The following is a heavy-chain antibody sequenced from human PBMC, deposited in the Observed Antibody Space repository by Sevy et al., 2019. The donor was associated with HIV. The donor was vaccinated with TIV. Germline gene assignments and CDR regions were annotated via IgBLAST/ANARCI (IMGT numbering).Heavy chain of an antibody. D-gene: IGHD3-16*01. V-gene: IGHV1-8*01. J-gene: IGHJ5*02. CDR3: ARDLAGSKQGGWFDP. Sequence: ASVKVSCKASGYTFTNYDINWVRQATGQGLEWMGWMNPNSGNTGYAQKFQGRVTMLRNSSMSTPYMELSSLTSDDTAVYYCARDLAGSKQGGWFDPWGQGTLVTVSS. CDR1: GYTFTNYD. CDR2: MNPNSGNT.